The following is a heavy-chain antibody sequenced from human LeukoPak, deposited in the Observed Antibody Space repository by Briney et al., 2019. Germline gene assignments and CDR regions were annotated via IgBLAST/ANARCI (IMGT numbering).Heavy chain of an antibody. CDR1: GGSFSGYY. D-gene: IGHD6-13*01. CDR2: INHSGST. Sequence: SETLSLTCAVYGGSFSGYYWSWIRQPPGKGLEWIGEINHSGSTNYNPSLKSRVTISVDTSKNQFSLKLSSVTAADTAVYYCARVSRYSSSRRFDYWGQGTLVTVSS. V-gene: IGHV4-34*01. J-gene: IGHJ4*02. CDR3: ARVSRYSSSRRFDY.